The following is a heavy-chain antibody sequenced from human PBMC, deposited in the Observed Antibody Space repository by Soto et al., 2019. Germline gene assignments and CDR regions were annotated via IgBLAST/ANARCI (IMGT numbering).Heavy chain of an antibody. CDR3: TKDPVTMIVVVPSSG. D-gene: IGHD3-22*01. CDR2: IKSKTDGGTT. V-gene: IGHV3-15*07. CDR1: GFTFSNAW. J-gene: IGHJ4*02. Sequence: PWGSLRLSCAASGFTFSNAWMNWGRQAPGKGLEWVGRIKSKTDGGTTDYAAPVKGRFTISRDDSKNTLYLQMNSLKTEDTAVYYCTKDPVTMIVVVPSSGWGQGTLVT.